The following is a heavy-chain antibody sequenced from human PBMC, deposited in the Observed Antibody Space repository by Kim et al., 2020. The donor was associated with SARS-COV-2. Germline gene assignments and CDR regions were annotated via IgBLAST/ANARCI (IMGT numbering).Heavy chain of an antibody. V-gene: IGHV3-53*01. Sequence: GGSLRLSCVASGFTVSDNYMSWVRQAPGKGLEWVSTINRGGSTYYADSVKGRFTISRDNSNNILYLQMNSLRVEDTAVYYCATYGILGASFDSWGQGTLVTVSS. D-gene: IGHD1-26*01. CDR1: GFTVSDNY. CDR3: ATYGILGASFDS. CDR2: INRGGST. J-gene: IGHJ5*01.